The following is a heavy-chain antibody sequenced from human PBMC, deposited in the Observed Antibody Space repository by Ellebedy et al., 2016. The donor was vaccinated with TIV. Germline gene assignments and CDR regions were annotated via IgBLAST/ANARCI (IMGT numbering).Heavy chain of an antibody. CDR3: ARDKSGGPDAFDI. Sequence: SETLSLXXTVSGGSISSGGYYWSWIRQHPGKGLEWIGYIYYSGSTYYNPSLKSRVTISVDTSKNQFSLKLSSVTAADTAVYYCARDKSGGPDAFDIWGQGTMVTVSS. D-gene: IGHD4-23*01. CDR1: GGSISSGGYY. CDR2: IYYSGST. J-gene: IGHJ3*02. V-gene: IGHV4-31*03.